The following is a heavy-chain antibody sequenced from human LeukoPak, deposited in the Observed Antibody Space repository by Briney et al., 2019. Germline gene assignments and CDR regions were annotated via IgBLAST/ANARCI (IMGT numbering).Heavy chain of an antibody. CDR3: ARGSLKEYCSGGSCYSPRWFDP. CDR2: INHSGST. Sequence: SETLSLTCAVYGGSFSGYYWSWIRQPPGKGLEWIGEINHSGSTNYNPSLKSRVTISVDTSKNQFSLKLSSVTAADTAVYYCARGSLKEYCSGGSCYSPRWFDPWGQGTLVTVSS. CDR1: GGSFSGYY. V-gene: IGHV4-34*01. J-gene: IGHJ5*02. D-gene: IGHD2-15*01.